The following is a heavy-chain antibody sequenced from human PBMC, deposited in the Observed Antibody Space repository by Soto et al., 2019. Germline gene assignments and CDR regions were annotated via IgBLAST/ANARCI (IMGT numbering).Heavy chain of an antibody. CDR2: ISSGSAYL. D-gene: IGHD1-26*01. CDR1: TFSMYS. CDR3: ARDQGGSYDSWFDP. V-gene: IGHV3-21*06. J-gene: IGHJ5*02. Sequence: EVQVVESGGGLVKPGGSLRLSCTFTFSMYSMNWVRQAPGKGREWVASISSGSAYLKYAESVKGRFTISRDNAKNSLHLQMNSLRAEDTAIYHCARDQGGSYDSWFDPWGQGTLVTVSS.